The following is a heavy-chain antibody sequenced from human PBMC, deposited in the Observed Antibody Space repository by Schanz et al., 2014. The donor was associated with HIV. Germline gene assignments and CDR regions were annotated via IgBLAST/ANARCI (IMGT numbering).Heavy chain of an antibody. V-gene: IGHV1-69*06. Sequence: QVQLVQSGAEVKKPWTSVKVSCKTSGGAFNHYAISWLRQAPGQGFEWMGGIIPIFGTANYALNFQGRLTIGADKSTSAVYMELTSLRSEGTAVYYCAGHNSVTTVTTPYYYYGMGVWGQGTTVTVSS. CDR1: GGAFNHYA. CDR2: IIPIFGTA. J-gene: IGHJ6*02. D-gene: IGHD4-17*01. CDR3: AGHNSVTTVTTPYYYYGMGV.